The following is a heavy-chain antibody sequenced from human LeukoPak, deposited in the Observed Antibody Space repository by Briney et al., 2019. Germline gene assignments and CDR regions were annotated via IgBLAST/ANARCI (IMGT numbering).Heavy chain of an antibody. Sequence: PGGSLRLSCAASGFTFSSYGMHWVRQAPGKGLEWVSSISSSSSYIYYADSVKGRFTISRDNAKNSLYLQMNSLRAEDTAVYYCAGRRPDRGVPIDYWGQGTLVTVSS. CDR3: AGRRPDRGVPIDY. D-gene: IGHD3-10*01. CDR1: GFTFSSYG. J-gene: IGHJ4*02. CDR2: ISSSSSYI. V-gene: IGHV3-21*01.